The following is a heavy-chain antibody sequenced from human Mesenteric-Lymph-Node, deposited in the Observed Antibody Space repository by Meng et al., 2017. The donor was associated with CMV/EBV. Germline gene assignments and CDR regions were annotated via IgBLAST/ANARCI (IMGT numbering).Heavy chain of an antibody. V-gene: IGHV4-39*01. Sequence: SSYYWGWIRQPPGKGLEWLGSMDYSGSTYYNPSLKSRVTISVDTSKNQFSLKLSSVTAADTAVFYCARHAQITMLRGVRYFVGYFDYWGQGTLVTVSS. CDR1: SSYY. CDR3: ARHAQITMLRGVRYFVGYFDY. J-gene: IGHJ4*02. CDR2: MDYSGST. D-gene: IGHD3-10*01.